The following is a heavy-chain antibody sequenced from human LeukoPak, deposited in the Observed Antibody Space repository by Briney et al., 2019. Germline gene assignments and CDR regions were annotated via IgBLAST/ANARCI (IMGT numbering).Heavy chain of an antibody. V-gene: IGHV4-4*09. CDR2: IYTSGST. CDR1: GGSISSYY. D-gene: IGHD1-1*01. Sequence: SETLSLTCTVSGGSISSYYWSWIRQPPGKGLEWIGYIYTSGSTNYNPSLKSRVTISVDTSKNQFSLKLSSVTAADTAVYYCARQPRNWNPFDYWGQRTLVTVSS. J-gene: IGHJ4*02. CDR3: ARQPRNWNPFDY.